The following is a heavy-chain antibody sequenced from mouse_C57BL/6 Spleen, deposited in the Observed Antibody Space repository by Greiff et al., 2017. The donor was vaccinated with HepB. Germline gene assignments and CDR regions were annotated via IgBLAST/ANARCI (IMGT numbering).Heavy chain of an antibody. CDR3: ARGSETFCYAMDY. V-gene: IGHV1-80*01. CDR1: GYAFSSYW. Sequence: QVQLKESGAELVKPGASVKISCKASGYAFSSYWMNWVKQRPGKGLEWIGQIYPGDGDTNYNGKFKGKATLTADKSSSTAYMQLSSLTSEDSAVYFCARGSETFCYAMDYWGQGTSVTVSS. J-gene: IGHJ4*01. CDR2: IYPGDGDT.